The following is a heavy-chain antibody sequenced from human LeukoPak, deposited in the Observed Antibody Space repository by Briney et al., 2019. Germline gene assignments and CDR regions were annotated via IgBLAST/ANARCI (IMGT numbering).Heavy chain of an antibody. CDR1: GFTFSSYG. D-gene: IGHD5-12*01. Sequence: GGSLRLSCAASGFTFSSYGMSWVRQAPGKGLEWVSAISGSAVYTYYADSVKGRFIISRDNSKNTLYLQMNSLRAEDTAVYYCARGPSGYHNTGGQGTLVTVSS. V-gene: IGHV3-23*01. J-gene: IGHJ4*02. CDR2: ISGSAVYT. CDR3: ARGPSGYHNT.